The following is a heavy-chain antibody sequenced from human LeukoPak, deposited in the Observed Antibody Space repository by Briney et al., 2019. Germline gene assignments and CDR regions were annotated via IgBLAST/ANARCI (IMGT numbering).Heavy chain of an antibody. J-gene: IGHJ4*02. CDR1: GYTFTSYG. D-gene: IGHD3-22*01. Sequence: ASVKVSCKASGYTFTSYGVSWVRQAPGQGLEWMGWISTYSGNTNYAQNLQGRVTMTTDTSTSTAYMELRSLRSDDTAVYYCARDPTPHNYYESSGPFDYWGQGTLVTVS. CDR3: ARDPTPHNYYESSGPFDY. CDR2: ISTYSGNT. V-gene: IGHV1-18*01.